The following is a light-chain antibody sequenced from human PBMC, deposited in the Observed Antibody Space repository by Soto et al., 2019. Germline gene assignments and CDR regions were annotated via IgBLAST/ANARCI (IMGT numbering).Light chain of an antibody. V-gene: IGLV1-47*01. CDR3: GAWDDRLSGHF. CDR1: SSNIGSRY. CDR2: WND. Sequence: QSALTQPPSASGTPGQRVTISCSGSSSNIGSRYVYWYQVVPGTAPKLLIYWNDQRPSGVPDRFSGSKSGTSASLAISGLRSEYEADYYRGAWDDRLSGHFFGCETKVTDL. J-gene: IGLJ1*01.